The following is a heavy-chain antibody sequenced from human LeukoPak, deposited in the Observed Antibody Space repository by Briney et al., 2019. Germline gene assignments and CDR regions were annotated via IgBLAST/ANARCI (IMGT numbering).Heavy chain of an antibody. CDR2: INHSGST. J-gene: IGHJ5*02. D-gene: IGHD2-2*01. V-gene: IGHV4-34*01. CDR1: GGSFSGYY. CDR3: ARSRGVVPARKRRWFDP. Sequence: SETLSLTCAVYGGSFSGYYWSWIRQPPGKGLEWIGEINHSGSTNYNPSLKSRVTISVDTSKNQFSLKLSSVTAADTAVYYCARSRGVVPARKRRWFDPWGQGTLVTVSS.